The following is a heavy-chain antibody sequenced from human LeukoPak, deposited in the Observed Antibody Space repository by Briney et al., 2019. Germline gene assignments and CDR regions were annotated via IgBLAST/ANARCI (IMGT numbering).Heavy chain of an antibody. Sequence: PGGSLRLSCAASGFTFSSYAMSWVRQTPVKGLEWVSVISGSGDSTYYADSVKGRFTISRVNSKNTLYLQMNSLRAEDTAVYYCAKENYGDSTGGRFQHWGQGTLVTVSS. J-gene: IGHJ1*01. CDR1: GFTFSSYA. CDR3: AKENYGDSTGGRFQH. V-gene: IGHV3-23*01. CDR2: ISGSGDST. D-gene: IGHD4-17*01.